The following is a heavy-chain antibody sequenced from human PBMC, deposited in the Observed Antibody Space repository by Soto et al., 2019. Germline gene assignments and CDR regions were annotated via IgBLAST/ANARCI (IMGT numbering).Heavy chain of an antibody. Sequence: EVQLLESGGGLVQPGGALRLSCAASGFTFSSHAMRWVRQAPGKGLEWISSISAGSEGAYYADSVKGRFTISRDNSNNTLYLQMNSLRAEDTAVYYCARDLWWYLHWGQGTLLTVSS. V-gene: IGHV3-23*01. D-gene: IGHD2-15*01. CDR1: GFTFSSHA. J-gene: IGHJ4*02. CDR3: ARDLWWYLH. CDR2: ISAGSEGA.